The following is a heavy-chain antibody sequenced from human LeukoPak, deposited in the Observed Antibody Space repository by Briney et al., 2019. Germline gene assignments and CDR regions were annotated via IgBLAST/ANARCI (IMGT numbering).Heavy chain of an antibody. Sequence: GESLKISCKGSGYSFTSYWISWVRQMPGKGLEWMGIIYPGDSDTRYSPSFQGQVTISADKSISTAYLQWSSLKASDTAMYYCARTYSSSLYGMDVWGQGTMVTVSS. CDR2: IYPGDSDT. CDR3: ARTYSSSLYGMDV. CDR1: GYSFTSYW. V-gene: IGHV5-51*01. D-gene: IGHD6-13*01. J-gene: IGHJ6*01.